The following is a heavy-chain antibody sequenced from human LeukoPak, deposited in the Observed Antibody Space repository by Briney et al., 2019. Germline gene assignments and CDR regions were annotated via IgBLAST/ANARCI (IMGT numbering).Heavy chain of an antibody. D-gene: IGHD2-21*02. CDR1: GFTFSSYA. J-gene: IGHJ1*01. CDR2: INPDGGDT. CDR3: TSWGDTTAEYFQR. V-gene: IGHV3-7*01. Sequence: GGSLRLSCAASGFTFSSYAMHWVRQAPGQGLEWVAHINPDGGDTYYVDSVKGRFTISRDNAQNSMYLQMNSLRVEDTAVYYCTSWGDTTAEYFQRWGQGTLVTVSS.